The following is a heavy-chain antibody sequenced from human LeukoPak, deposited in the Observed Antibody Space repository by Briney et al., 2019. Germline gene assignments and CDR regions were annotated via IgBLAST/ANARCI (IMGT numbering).Heavy chain of an antibody. J-gene: IGHJ4*02. D-gene: IGHD6-6*01. Sequence: PSETLSLTCTVSGGSISRYYWSWIRQPPGKGLEWIGYIYYSGSTNYNPSLKTRVTISVDTSKKQFSLNLSAVTAADTAVYYCARLVRFSSAYFVYWGQGTLVTVSS. CDR2: IYYSGST. CDR3: ARLVRFSSAYFVY. CDR1: GGSISRYY. V-gene: IGHV4-59*01.